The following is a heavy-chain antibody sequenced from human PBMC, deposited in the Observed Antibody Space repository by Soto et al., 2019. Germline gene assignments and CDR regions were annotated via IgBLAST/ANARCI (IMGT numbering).Heavy chain of an antibody. CDR1: GGSFSGYY. Sequence: SETLSLTCAVYGGSFSGYYWSWIRQPPGKGLEWIGDINYSGSTNYNPSLKSRVTISVDTSKNQFSLKLSSVTAADTAVYYCARDKRTLGMDVWGQGTTVTVSS. CDR3: ARDKRTLGMDV. J-gene: IGHJ6*02. CDR2: INYSGST. V-gene: IGHV4-34*01. D-gene: IGHD1-1*01.